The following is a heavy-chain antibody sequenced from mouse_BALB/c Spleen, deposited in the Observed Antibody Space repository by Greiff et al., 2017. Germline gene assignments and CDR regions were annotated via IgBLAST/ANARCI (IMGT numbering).Heavy chain of an antibody. CDR3: ARYPMGLRRGWFAY. Sequence: EVQLQQSGAELVKPGASVKLSCTASGFNIKDTYMHWVKQRPEQGLEWIGRIDPANGNTKYDPKFQGKATITADTSSNTAYLQLSSLTSEDTAVYYCARYPMGLRRGWFAYWGQGTLVTVSA. D-gene: IGHD2-4*01. V-gene: IGHV14-3*02. J-gene: IGHJ3*01. CDR1: GFNIKDTY. CDR2: IDPANGNT.